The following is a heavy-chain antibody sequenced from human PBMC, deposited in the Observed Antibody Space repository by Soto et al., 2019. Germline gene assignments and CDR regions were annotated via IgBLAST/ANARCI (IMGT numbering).Heavy chain of an antibody. D-gene: IGHD2-15*01. J-gene: IGHJ5*02. CDR3: ARRRLLPLENWFDP. CDR1: GYTFTSYG. Sequence: ASVKVSCKASGYTFTSYGISWVRQAPGQGLEWMGWISAYNGNTNYAQKLQGRVTMTTDTSTSTAYMELRSLRSDDTAVYYCARRRLLPLENWFDPWGQGTLVTVSS. V-gene: IGHV1-18*01. CDR2: ISAYNGNT.